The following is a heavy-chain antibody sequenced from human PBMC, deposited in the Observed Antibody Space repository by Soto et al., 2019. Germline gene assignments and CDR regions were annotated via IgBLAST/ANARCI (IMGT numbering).Heavy chain of an antibody. CDR2: IYYSGST. Sequence: SETQSLTYTVSGGSISSGDYYWSWISQPPGKGLEWIGYIYYSGSTYYNPSLKSRVTISVDTSKNTLYLQMNSLGVEDTALYYCSYDTFGDKDFWGQGTPVTVSS. D-gene: IGHD3-9*01. J-gene: IGHJ4*02. V-gene: IGHV4-30-4*01. CDR3: SYDTFGDKDF. CDR1: GGSISSGDYY.